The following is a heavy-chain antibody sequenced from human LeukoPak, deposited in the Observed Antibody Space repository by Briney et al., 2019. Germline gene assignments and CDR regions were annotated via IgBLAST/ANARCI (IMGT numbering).Heavy chain of an antibody. Sequence: PSETLSLTCAVSGGSLSSSNWWSWVRQPPGKGLEWIGEIYHSGSTNYNPSLKSRVTISVDKSKNQFSLKLSSVTAADTAVYYCARRLFGYYYGMDVWGQGTTVTVSS. V-gene: IGHV4-4*02. CDR1: GGSLSSSNW. CDR2: IYHSGST. J-gene: IGHJ6*02. CDR3: ARRLFGYYYGMDV. D-gene: IGHD3-10*02.